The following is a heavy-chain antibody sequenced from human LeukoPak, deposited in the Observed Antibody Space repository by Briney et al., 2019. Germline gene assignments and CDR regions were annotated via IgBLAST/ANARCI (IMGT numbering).Heavy chain of an antibody. Sequence: RPGGSLRLSCAASGFTFSTYALNWVRQAPGKGLGWVSAISDSGGAIYYSDSVKGRFTMSRDSSKNSLFLQMNSLRAEDTAVYYCARIGSAAFTDSRGQGTLVTVSS. CDR2: ISDSGGAI. D-gene: IGHD3-3*02. CDR3: ARIGSAAFTDS. V-gene: IGHV3-23*01. J-gene: IGHJ4*02. CDR1: GFTFSTYA.